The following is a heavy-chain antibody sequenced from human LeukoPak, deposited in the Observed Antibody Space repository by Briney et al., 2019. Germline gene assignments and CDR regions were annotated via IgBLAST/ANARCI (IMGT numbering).Heavy chain of an antibody. Sequence: ASVKVSCKASGYTFTGYYMHWVRQAPGQGLEWMGWINPNSGGTNYTQKFQGWVTMTRDTSISTAYMELSRLRSDDTAVYYCARDLGRARGVPYYYGMDVWGKGTTVTVSS. V-gene: IGHV1-2*04. J-gene: IGHJ6*04. CDR3: ARDLGRARGVPYYYGMDV. CDR1: GYTFTGYY. CDR2: INPNSGGT. D-gene: IGHD3-10*01.